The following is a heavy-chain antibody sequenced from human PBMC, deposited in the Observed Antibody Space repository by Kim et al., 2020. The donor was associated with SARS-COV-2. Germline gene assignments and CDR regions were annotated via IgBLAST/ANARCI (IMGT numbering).Heavy chain of an antibody. CDR1: GFTFSAYR. J-gene: IGHJ5*02. Sequence: GGSLRLSCIGSGFTFSAYRMDWIRQAPGKGLEWVSSISSYSNYIYYADSVRGRFTISRDNDKNSVFLQMNSLRAEDTAVYYCVTDEWTSVWGSWGQGTLVRVSS. V-gene: IGHV3-21*01. D-gene: IGHD3-16*01. CDR3: VTDEWTSVWGS. CDR2: ISSYSNYI.